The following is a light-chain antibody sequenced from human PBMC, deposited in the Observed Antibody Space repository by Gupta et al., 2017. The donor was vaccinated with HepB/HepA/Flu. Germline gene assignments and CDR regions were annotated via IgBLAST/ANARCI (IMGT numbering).Light chain of an antibody. Sequence: SYXXTQPXSVSVXPGQTASITCSGDKLGHKYVSWYQQKPGQSPVLVIYQDTKRPSGIPERFSGSNSGNTATLTISGTQAMDEADYYCQAWDSSTVVFGGGTKLTVL. CDR2: QDT. V-gene: IGLV3-1*01. CDR3: QAWDSSTVV. J-gene: IGLJ2*01. CDR1: KLGHKY.